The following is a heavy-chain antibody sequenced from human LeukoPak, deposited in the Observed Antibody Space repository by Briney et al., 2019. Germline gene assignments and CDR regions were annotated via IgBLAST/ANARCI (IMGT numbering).Heavy chain of an antibody. CDR1: GGTFSSYA. CDR2: IIPILGIA. V-gene: IGHV1-69*04. CDR3: ARALPSNDYGGKGDY. D-gene: IGHD4-23*01. J-gene: IGHJ4*02. Sequence: ASVKVSCKASGGTFSSYAISWVQQAPGQGLEWMGRIIPILGIANYAQRFQGRVTITADKSTSTAYMELSSLRSEDTAVYYCARALPSNDYGGKGDYWGQGTLVTVSS.